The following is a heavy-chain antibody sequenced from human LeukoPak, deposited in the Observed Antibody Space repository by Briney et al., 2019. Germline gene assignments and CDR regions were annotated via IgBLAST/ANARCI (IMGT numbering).Heavy chain of an antibody. CDR1: GYTFTSYD. D-gene: IGHD3-3*01. CDR2: MNPNSGNT. Sequence: ASVKVSCKASGYTFTSYDINWVRQATGQGLEWMGWMNPNSGNTGYAQEFQGRVTMTRNTSISTAYMELSSLRSEDTAVYYCARVYPYYDFWSGYYRGRTFDYWGQGTLVTVSS. J-gene: IGHJ4*02. V-gene: IGHV1-8*01. CDR3: ARVYPYYDFWSGYYRGRTFDY.